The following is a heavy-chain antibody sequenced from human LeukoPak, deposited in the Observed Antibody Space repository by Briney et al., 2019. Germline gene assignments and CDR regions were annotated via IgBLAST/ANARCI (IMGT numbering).Heavy chain of an antibody. CDR3: ARGSGWYMYY. J-gene: IGHJ4*02. Sequence: SETLSLTCTVSGGSISIYQWSWIRQSPGKGLEWIGYIYYTGSTNYNPSLKSRVTISVDTSKNQFSLKLSSVTAADTAVYYCARGSGWYMYYWGQGTLVTVSS. CDR1: GGSISIYQ. CDR2: IYYTGST. D-gene: IGHD6-19*01. V-gene: IGHV4-59*01.